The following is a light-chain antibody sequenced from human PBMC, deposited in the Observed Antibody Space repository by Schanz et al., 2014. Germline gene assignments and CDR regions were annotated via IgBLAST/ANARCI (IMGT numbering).Light chain of an antibody. CDR2: DVS. V-gene: IGLV2-11*01. CDR1: SGDVGAYNY. J-gene: IGLJ2*01. CDR3: CSYAGSYTLL. Sequence: QSALTQPPSASGSPGQSVTISCTGTSGDVGAYNYVSWYQQHPGKAPKLMIYDVSKRPSGVPDRFSGSKSGNTASLTISGLQAEDEADYYCCSYAGSYTLLFGGGTKLTVL.